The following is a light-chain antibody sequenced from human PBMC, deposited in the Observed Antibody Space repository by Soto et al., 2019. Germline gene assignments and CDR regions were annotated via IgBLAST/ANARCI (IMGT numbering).Light chain of an antibody. CDR3: QQGNSFPFT. J-gene: IGKJ4*01. V-gene: IGKV1-12*01. CDR2: TAS. CDR1: QSISTW. Sequence: DIQMTQSPSSVSASVGDRVTITCRASQSISTWLAWFQQKPGEAPRLLIYTASTLHSGIPSRFSGSGSGTDFTLTISSLQPEDFATYYCQQGNSFPFTFGGGTKVEI.